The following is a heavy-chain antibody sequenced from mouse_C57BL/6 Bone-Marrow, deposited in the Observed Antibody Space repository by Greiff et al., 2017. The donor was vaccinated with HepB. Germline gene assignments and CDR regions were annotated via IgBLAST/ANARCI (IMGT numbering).Heavy chain of an antibody. D-gene: IGHD1-1*01. J-gene: IGHJ4*01. CDR1: GFSLTSYG. V-gene: IGHV2-5*01. CDR2: IWRGGST. Sequence: VQLVESGPGLVQPSQCLSITCTVSGFSLTSYGVHWVRQSPGKGLEWLGVIWRGGSTDYNAAFMSRLSITKDNSKSQVFFKMNSLQADDTAIYYCAKRITTVVATDYYAMDYWGQGTSVTVSS. CDR3: AKRITTVVATDYYAMDY.